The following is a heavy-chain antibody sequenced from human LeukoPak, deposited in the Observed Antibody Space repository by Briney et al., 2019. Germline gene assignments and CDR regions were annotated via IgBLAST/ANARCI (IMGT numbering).Heavy chain of an antibody. Sequence: PGGSLRLSCAASGFTFSSYSMNWVRQAPGKGLEWVSYISSSSSTIYYADSVKGRFTISRDNAKNSLYLQMNSLRSEDTAVYYCARDLTVVTGLLAFDIWGQGTMVTVSS. D-gene: IGHD4-23*01. CDR2: ISSSSSTI. CDR3: ARDLTVVTGLLAFDI. CDR1: GFTFSSYS. V-gene: IGHV3-48*04. J-gene: IGHJ3*02.